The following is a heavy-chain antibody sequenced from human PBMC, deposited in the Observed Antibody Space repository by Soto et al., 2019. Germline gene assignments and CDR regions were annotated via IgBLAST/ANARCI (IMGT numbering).Heavy chain of an antibody. Sequence: QVQLVQSGAEVKKPGASVKVPCKASGYTFTNYGSSWVRQAPGQGLEWMGWINSYNGITNNAQNFQGRVTMTTDTSTNTAYMELRSLRSDDTAVYYCARDRQNYGSFDYWGQGTLVTVSS. D-gene: IGHD4-17*01. CDR1: GYTFTNYG. CDR3: ARDRQNYGSFDY. J-gene: IGHJ4*02. CDR2: INSYNGIT. V-gene: IGHV1-18*01.